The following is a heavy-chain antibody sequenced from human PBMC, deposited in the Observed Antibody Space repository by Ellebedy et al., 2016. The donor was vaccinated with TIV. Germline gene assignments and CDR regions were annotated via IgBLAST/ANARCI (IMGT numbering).Heavy chain of an antibody. D-gene: IGHD3-10*01. V-gene: IGHV3-30*18. Sequence: GGSLRLSXAASAFSFSSYGMHWVRQAPGKGLEWVAVISYDGSNKYYADSVKGRFTISRDNSKNTLYLQMNSLRAEDTAVYYCAKDAARGLLDVWGQGTTVTVSS. CDR3: AKDAARGLLDV. CDR2: ISYDGSNK. CDR1: AFSFSSYG. J-gene: IGHJ6*02.